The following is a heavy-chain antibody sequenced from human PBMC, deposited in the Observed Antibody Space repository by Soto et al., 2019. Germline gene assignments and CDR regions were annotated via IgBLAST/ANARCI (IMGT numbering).Heavy chain of an antibody. CDR1: GFTFSDYY. CDR2: ISSSSSYT. CDR3: ARAAVVVAATRVYSGRNDY. D-gene: IGHD2-15*01. Sequence: GGSLRLSCAASGFTFSDYYMSWIRQAPGKGLEWVSYISSSSSYTNYADSVKGRFTISRDNAKNSLYLQMNSLRAEDTAVYYCARAAVVVAATRVYSGRNDYWGQGTLVTVSS. J-gene: IGHJ4*02. V-gene: IGHV3-11*06.